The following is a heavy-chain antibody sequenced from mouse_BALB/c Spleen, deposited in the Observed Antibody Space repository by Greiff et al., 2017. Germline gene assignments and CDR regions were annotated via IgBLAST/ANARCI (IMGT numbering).Heavy chain of an antibody. J-gene: IGHJ2*01. CDR2: ISNGGGST. Sequence: EVKLMESGGGLVQPGGSLKLSCAASGFTFSSYTMSWVRQTPEKRLEWVAYISNGGGSTYYPDTVKGRFTISRDNAKNTLYLQMSSLKSEDTAMYYCARGWLLRNYFDYWGQGTTLTVSS. V-gene: IGHV5-12-2*01. CDR3: ARGWLLRNYFDY. CDR1: GFTFSSYT. D-gene: IGHD2-3*01.